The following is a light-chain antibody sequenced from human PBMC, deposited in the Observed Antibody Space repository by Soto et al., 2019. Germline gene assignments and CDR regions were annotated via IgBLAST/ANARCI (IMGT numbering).Light chain of an antibody. CDR2: SNN. V-gene: IGLV1-44*01. J-gene: IGLJ1*01. CDR1: SSNIGSNT. CDR3: AAWDDSLNAFYV. Sequence: QSVLTQPPSASGTPGQRVTISCSGSSSNIGSNTVNWYQQLPGTAPKLLIYSNNQRPSGVPDRFSGSKSGTSASLAISGLHSEDEADYYCAAWDDSLNAFYVFGTGTKVTV.